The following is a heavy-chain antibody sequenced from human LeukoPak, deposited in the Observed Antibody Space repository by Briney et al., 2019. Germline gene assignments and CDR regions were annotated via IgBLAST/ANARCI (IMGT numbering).Heavy chain of an antibody. CDR2: IYYSGST. CDR3: ASELLWFGELLPDAFDI. Sequence: SETLSLTCTVSGGSISSYYWSWIRQPPGKGLEWIGYIYYSGSTNYNPSLKSRVTISVDTSKNQFSLKLSSVTAADTAVYYCASELLWFGELLPDAFDIWGQGTMVTVSS. J-gene: IGHJ3*02. V-gene: IGHV4-59*12. D-gene: IGHD3-10*01. CDR1: GGSISSYY.